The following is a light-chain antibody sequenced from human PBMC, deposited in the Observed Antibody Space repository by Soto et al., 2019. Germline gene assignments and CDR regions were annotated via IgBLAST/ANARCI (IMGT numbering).Light chain of an antibody. Sequence: QSALTQPASVSGSPGQSITISCTGTSSDVGGYNYVSWYQQHPGKAPKLMIYEVSNRPSGVSNRFSGSKSGNTASLTVSGLQPEDEAEYFCSSYSRSLNYVFGSGTKVTVL. J-gene: IGLJ1*01. V-gene: IGLV2-14*01. CDR2: EVS. CDR1: SSDVGGYNY. CDR3: SSYSRSLNYV.